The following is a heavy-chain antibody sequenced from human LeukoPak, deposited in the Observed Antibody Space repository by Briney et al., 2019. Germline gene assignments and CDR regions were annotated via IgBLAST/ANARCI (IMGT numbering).Heavy chain of an antibody. V-gene: IGHV4-59*01. CDR2: IYYSGST. J-gene: IGHJ4*02. CDR3: ARALGYCSSTSCYSFDY. CDR1: GASISSYY. D-gene: IGHD2-2*01. Sequence: SETLSLTCTVSGASISSYYWSWIRQPPGKGLEWIGFIYYSGSTNYNPSLKSRVAISVDTSKNQFSLKLSSVTAADTAVYYCARALGYCSSTSCYSFDYWGQGTLVTVSS.